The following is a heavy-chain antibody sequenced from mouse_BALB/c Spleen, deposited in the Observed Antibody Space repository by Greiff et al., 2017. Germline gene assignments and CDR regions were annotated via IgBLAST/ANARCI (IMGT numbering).Heavy chain of an antibody. CDR3: ARSLYGPYAMDY. CDR2: IYPGDGDT. CDR1: GYTFTSYW. Sequence: VMLVESGAELARPGASVKLSCKASGYTFTSYWMQWVKQRPGQGLEWIGAIYPGDGDTRYTQKFKGKATLTADKSSSTAYMQLSSLASEDSAVYYCARSLYGPYAMDYWGQGTSVTVSS. V-gene: IGHV1-87*01. J-gene: IGHJ4*01. D-gene: IGHD1-1*02.